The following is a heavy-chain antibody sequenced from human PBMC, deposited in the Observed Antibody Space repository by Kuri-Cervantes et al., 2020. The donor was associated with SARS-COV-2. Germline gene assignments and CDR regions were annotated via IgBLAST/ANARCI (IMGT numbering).Heavy chain of an antibody. V-gene: IGHV3-30-3*01. CDR3: AGDLFGGGGYYYGMDV. J-gene: IGHJ6*02. CDR1: GFTFSGYA. Sequence: GGSLRLSCAASGFTFSGYAMHWVRQAPGKGLEWVAVISYDGSNKYYADSVKGRFTISRDNSKNTLYLQMNSLRAEDTAVYYCAGDLFGGGGYYYGMDVWGQGTTVTVSS. CDR2: ISYDGSNK. D-gene: IGHD4-23*01.